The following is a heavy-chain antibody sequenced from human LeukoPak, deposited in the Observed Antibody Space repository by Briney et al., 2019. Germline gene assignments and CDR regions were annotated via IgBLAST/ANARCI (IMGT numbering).Heavy chain of an antibody. CDR2: IYYSGCT. CDR3: ARYGRLEYYFDY. D-gene: IGHD3-10*01. V-gene: IGHV4-39*01. CDR1: GGSISSSSYY. Sequence: SETLSLTCTVSGGSISSSSYYWGGIRQPPGKGLEWIGSIYYSGCTYYNPSLKSRVTISVDTSKNQFSLRLSSVTAADTAVYYCARYGRLEYYFDYWGQGTLVTASS. J-gene: IGHJ4*02.